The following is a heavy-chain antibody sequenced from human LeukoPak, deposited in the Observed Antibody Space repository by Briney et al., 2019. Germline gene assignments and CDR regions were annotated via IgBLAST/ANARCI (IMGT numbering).Heavy chain of an antibody. V-gene: IGHV4-4*07. D-gene: IGHD6-13*01. CDR2: IYGSGTT. CDR1: GGSMSSFY. Sequence: SETLSLTGTVSGGSMSSFYWSWIRQPAGKGLEWIGRIYGSGTTNYNPALQSRVTMSVDTSKRQFSLKLTSVTAADTAIYYCAKDGSSWPFFESWGQGTPVTVSS. J-gene: IGHJ4*02. CDR3: AKDGSSWPFFES.